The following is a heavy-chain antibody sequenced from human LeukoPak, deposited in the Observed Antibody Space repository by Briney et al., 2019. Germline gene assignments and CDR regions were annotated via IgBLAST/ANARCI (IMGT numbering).Heavy chain of an antibody. V-gene: IGHV1-18*04. CDR1: GYTFTSYA. Sequence: ASVKVSCKASGYTFTSYAMHWVRQAPGQGPEWMGWISGYSGKTNFAQKFQGRVTMTTDTSTSTAYMELRSLRSDDTAVYYCARDDYGAYVSYFQHWGQGTLVIVSS. D-gene: IGHD4-17*01. CDR2: ISGYSGKT. J-gene: IGHJ1*01. CDR3: ARDDYGAYVSYFQH.